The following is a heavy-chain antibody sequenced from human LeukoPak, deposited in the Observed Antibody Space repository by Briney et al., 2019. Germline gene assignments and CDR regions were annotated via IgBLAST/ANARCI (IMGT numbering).Heavy chain of an antibody. CDR2: ISGSGGST. D-gene: IGHD3-10*01. Sequence: PGRSLRLSCAASGFTFSSYAMSWVRQAPGKGLEWVSAISGSGGSTYYADSVKGRFTISRDNSKNTLYLQMNSLRAEDTAVYYCAKDSGDYNYFDYWGQGTLVTVSS. V-gene: IGHV3-23*01. J-gene: IGHJ4*02. CDR1: GFTFSSYA. CDR3: AKDSGDYNYFDY.